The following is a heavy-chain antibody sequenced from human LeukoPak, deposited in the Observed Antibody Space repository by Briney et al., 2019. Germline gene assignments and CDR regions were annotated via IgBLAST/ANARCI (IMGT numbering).Heavy chain of an antibody. CDR3: AKSYDFWSGYYGY. CDR1: GFTFSSYS. Sequence: GGSLRLSCAASGFTFSSYSMNWVRQAPGKGLEWVSSITSSSSYIYYADSVKGRFTISRDNAKNSLYLQMNSLRAEDTAVYYCAKSYDFWSGYYGYWGQGTLVTVSS. CDR2: ITSSSSYI. V-gene: IGHV3-21*01. D-gene: IGHD3-3*01. J-gene: IGHJ4*02.